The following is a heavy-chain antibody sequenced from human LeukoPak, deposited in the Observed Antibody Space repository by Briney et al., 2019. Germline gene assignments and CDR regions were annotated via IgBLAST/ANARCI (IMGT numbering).Heavy chain of an antibody. CDR2: ISDDGSHK. CDR1: GFTFSSYA. CDR3: ARDWGSDY. Sequence: GGSLRLSCAASGFTFSSYAMHWVRQAPGKGLDCVAVISDDGSHKYYADSVKGRFTISRDNSKNMVYLQMNSLRGEDTAVYYCARDWGSDYWGQGTLVTVSS. V-gene: IGHV3-30-3*01. D-gene: IGHD7-27*01. J-gene: IGHJ4*02.